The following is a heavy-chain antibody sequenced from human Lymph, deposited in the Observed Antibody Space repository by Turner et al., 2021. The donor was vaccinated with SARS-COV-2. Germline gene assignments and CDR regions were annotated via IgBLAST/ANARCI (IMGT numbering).Heavy chain of an antibody. Sequence: QVQLVQSGAEVKKPGASVKVSCKVSGHTLTELSIHWVRQAPGKGLEWMGGCDPEDGETIYAQKFQGRVTMTEDTSTDTAYMELSSLRSEDTAVYYCATLKSNWKILTGRYYFDFWGQGTLVTVSS. CDR1: GHTLTELS. D-gene: IGHD1-1*01. CDR3: ATLKSNWKILTGRYYFDF. CDR2: CDPEDGET. V-gene: IGHV1-24*01. J-gene: IGHJ4*02.